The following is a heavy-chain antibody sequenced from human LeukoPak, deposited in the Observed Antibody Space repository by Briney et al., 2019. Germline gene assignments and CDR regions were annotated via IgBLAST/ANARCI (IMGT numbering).Heavy chain of an antibody. J-gene: IGHJ4*02. Sequence: SETLSLTCTVSGGSISSGGYYWSWIRQPPGKGLEWIGYIYHSGSTYYNPSLKSRVTISVDTSQNQFSLKLSSVTAADTAVYYCARGVIVGATVADHWGQGTLVTVPS. CDR2: IYHSGST. D-gene: IGHD1-26*01. CDR1: GGSISSGGYY. CDR3: ARGVIVGATVADH. V-gene: IGHV4-30-2*01.